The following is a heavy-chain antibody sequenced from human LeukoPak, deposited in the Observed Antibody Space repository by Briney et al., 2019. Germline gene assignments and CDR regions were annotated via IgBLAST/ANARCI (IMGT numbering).Heavy chain of an antibody. CDR1: GFTFSSYA. CDR2: TSYDGSNK. D-gene: IGHD3-10*01. J-gene: IGHJ5*02. Sequence: GGSLRLSCAASGFTFSSYAMHWVRQAPGKGLEWVAVTSYDGSNKYYADSVKGRFTISRDNSKNTLYLQMNSLRAEDTAVYYCARTYYYGSGPPYNWFDPWGQGTLVTVPS. V-gene: IGHV3-30-3*01. CDR3: ARTYYYGSGPPYNWFDP.